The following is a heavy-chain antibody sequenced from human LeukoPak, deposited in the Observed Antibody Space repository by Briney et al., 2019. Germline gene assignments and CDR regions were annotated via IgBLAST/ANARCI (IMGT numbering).Heavy chain of an antibody. J-gene: IGHJ6*02. V-gene: IGHV4-59*08. CDR3: ARISAKDSSDYYYYYGMDV. Sequence: PSETLSLTCTVSGGSISSYYWSWIRQPPGKGLEWIGYIYYSGSTNYNPSLKSRVTISVDTSKNQFSLKLSSVTAADTAVYYCARISAKDSSDYYYYYGMDVWGQGTTVTVSS. D-gene: IGHD3-22*01. CDR2: IYYSGST. CDR1: GGSISSYY.